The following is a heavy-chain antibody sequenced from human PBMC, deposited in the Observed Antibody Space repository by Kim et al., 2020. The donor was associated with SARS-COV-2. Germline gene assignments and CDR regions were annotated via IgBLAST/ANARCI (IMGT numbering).Heavy chain of an antibody. CDR3: ARGHLVVQLEYYYGMDV. Sequence: GGSLRLSCAASGFTFSSYSMNWVRQAPGKGLEWVSYISSSSSTIYYADSVKGRFTISRDNAKNSLYLQMNSLGAEDTAVYYCARGHLVVQLEYYYGMDVWGQGPTVTVSS. CDR2: ISSSSSTI. J-gene: IGHJ6*02. D-gene: IGHD2-15*01. CDR1: GFTFSSYS. V-gene: IGHV3-48*04.